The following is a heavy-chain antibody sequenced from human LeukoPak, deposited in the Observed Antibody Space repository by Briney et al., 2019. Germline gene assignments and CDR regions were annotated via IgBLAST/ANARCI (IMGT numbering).Heavy chain of an antibody. V-gene: IGHV4-38-2*01. CDR1: GYSISSGYY. CDR3: ARHPKGSYDF. CDR2: IYHSGST. Sequence: SETLSLTCAVSGYSISSGYYWGWIRQPPGKGLEWIGSIYHSGSTYYNPSLKSRVTISVDTSKNQFSLKLSSVTAADTAVYYCARHPKGSYDFWGQGTLATVSS. D-gene: IGHD3-3*01. J-gene: IGHJ4*02.